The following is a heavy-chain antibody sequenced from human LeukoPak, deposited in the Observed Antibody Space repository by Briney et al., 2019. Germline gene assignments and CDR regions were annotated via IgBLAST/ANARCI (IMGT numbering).Heavy chain of an antibody. J-gene: IGHJ4*02. CDR2: ISSSGGTI. CDR1: GFTFSTYE. CDR3: AKRDSTGYSTSFFDY. Sequence: PGGSLRLSCAASGFTFSTYEINWVRQAPGKGLEWLSYISSSGGTIYYADPVKGRFTISRDNAKNSLYLHMNSLRADDTAVYFCAKRDSTGYSTSFFDYWGQGALVTVSS. V-gene: IGHV3-48*03. D-gene: IGHD3-22*01.